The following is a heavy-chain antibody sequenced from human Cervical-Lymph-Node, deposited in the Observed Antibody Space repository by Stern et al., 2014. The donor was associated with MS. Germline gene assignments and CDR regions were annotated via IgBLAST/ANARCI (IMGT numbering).Heavy chain of an antibody. V-gene: IGHV1-2*04. CDR2: ILPKSCGT. CDR3: SRGFVGSPPLGFYFDA. J-gene: IGHJ5*02. D-gene: IGHD1-26*01. CDR1: GKTISDSY. Sequence: VQLEESGSEVRRPGKSVRACCQASGKTISDSYIHWVRKAPGQGLERMGGILPKSCGTNYAQNFNGWVTMSSHTSINTVFLELTGLRSDDPAVYFCSRGFVGSPPLGFYFDAWGQGTLVTVSS.